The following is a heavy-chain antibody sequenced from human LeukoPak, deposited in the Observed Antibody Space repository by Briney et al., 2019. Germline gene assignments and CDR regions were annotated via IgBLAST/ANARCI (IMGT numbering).Heavy chain of an antibody. CDR2: RNPNSGNT. CDR1: GYTFTSYD. CDR3: ARSISGYSSGWYVYFDY. D-gene: IGHD6-19*01. J-gene: IGHJ4*02. Sequence: APVKVSCKASGYTFTSYDINWVRQATGQGLEWMGWRNPNSGNTGYAQKFQGRVTMTRNTSISTAYMELSSLRSEDTAVYYCARSISGYSSGWYVYFDYWGQGTLVTVSS. V-gene: IGHV1-8*01.